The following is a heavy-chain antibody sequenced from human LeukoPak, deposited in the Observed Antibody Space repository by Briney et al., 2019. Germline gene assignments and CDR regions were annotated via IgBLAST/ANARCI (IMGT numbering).Heavy chain of an antibody. Sequence: ASVKVSCKASGYTFTSYGISWVRQAPGQGLEWMGWISAYNGNTNYAQKLQGRVTMTTDTSTSTAYMELRSLRSDDTAVYYCARAVGASDDIVVAPAAKAAFDIWGQGTMVTVSS. CDR2: ISAYNGNT. V-gene: IGHV1-18*01. CDR3: ARAVGASDDIVVAPAAKAAFDI. CDR1: GYTFTSYG. J-gene: IGHJ3*02. D-gene: IGHD2-2*01.